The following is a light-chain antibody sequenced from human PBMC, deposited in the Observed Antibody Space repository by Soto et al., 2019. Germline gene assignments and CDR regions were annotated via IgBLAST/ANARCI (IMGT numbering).Light chain of an antibody. CDR2: QVT. Sequence: QSALTQPASVSGSPGQSIAISCTGTSSDVGSYNSVSWYQQHPGKAPKLMIYQVTNRPSGVSTRFSASKSGNTASLTISGLQAEDEADYYCSSYAGSDTFYVFGTGTKLTVL. V-gene: IGLV2-14*01. CDR3: SSYAGSDTFYV. J-gene: IGLJ1*01. CDR1: SSDVGSYNS.